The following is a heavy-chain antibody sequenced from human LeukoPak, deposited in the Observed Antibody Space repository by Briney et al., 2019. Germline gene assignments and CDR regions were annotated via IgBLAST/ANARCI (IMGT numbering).Heavy chain of an antibody. CDR2: INHSGST. CDR1: GWTFSGYY. CDR3: ARRGLDIVVVPAAIGGYEDGFPFDY. V-gene: IGHV4-34*01. J-gene: IGHJ4*02. Sequence: SETLPLTCAVYGWTFSGYYWSWIRQPPGKGLEWIGEINHSGSTNYNPSLKSRVTISVDTSKNQFSLKLSSVTAADTAVYYCARRGLDIVVVPAAIGGYEDGFPFDYWGQGTLVTVSS. D-gene: IGHD2-2*01.